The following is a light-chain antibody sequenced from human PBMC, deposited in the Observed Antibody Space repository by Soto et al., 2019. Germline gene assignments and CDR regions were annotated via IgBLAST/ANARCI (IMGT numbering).Light chain of an antibody. CDR2: GAS. V-gene: IGKV1-39*01. CDR1: QSIRRF. CDR3: HRSYSTRV. J-gene: IGKJ2*01. Sequence: DIQMTQSPSSLSASVGDRVTITCRASQSIRRFLNWYQQKPGKAPKLLIYGASSLQSGLPSRFSGSGSGTDFTLTISRLQPEDFATYYCHRSYSTRVFGQGTKLEIK.